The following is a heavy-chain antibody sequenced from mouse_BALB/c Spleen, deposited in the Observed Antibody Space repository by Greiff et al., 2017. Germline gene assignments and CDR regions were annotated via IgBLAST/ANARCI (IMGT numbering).Heavy chain of an antibody. V-gene: IGHV5-6-4*01. CDR1: GFTFSSYT. CDR2: ISSGGSYT. J-gene: IGHJ3*01. CDR3: TRVDDYDGFAY. D-gene: IGHD2-4*01. Sequence: DVHLVESGGGLVKPGGSLKLSCAASGFTFSSYTMSWVRQTPEKRLEWVATISSGGSYTYYPDSVKGRFTISRDNAKNTLYLQMSSLKSEDTAMYYCTRVDDYDGFAYWGQGTLVTVSA.